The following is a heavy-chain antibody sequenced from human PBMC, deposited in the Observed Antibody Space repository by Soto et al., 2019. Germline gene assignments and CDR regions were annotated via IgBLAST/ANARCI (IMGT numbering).Heavy chain of an antibody. D-gene: IGHD6-19*01. CDR2: INPNSGGT. CDR1: GYTFTSYG. CDR3: ARDLAGDDYFDY. Sequence: ASVKVSCKASGYTFTSYGISWVRQAPGQGLEWMGWINPNSGGTSYAQKFQGRVTMTRDTSISTVSMELNRLRSDDTAVYYCARDLAGDDYFDYWGQGTLVTVSS. J-gene: IGHJ4*02. V-gene: IGHV1-2*02.